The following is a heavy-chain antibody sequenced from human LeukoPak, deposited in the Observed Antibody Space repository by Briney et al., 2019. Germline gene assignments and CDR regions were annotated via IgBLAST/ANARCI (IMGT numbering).Heavy chain of an antibody. D-gene: IGHD6-19*01. Sequence: SETLSLTCTVSGGSISSYYWSWIRQPPGKGLEWIGCIYTSGSTNYNPSLKSRVTISVDTSKDQFSLKLSSVTAADTAVYYCARHVNVGSGWGLGFDPWGQGTLVTVSS. CDR3: ARHVNVGSGWGLGFDP. J-gene: IGHJ5*02. V-gene: IGHV4-4*09. CDR1: GGSISSYY. CDR2: IYTSGST.